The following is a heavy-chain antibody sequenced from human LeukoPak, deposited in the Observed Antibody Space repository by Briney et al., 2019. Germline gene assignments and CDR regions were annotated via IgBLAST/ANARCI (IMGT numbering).Heavy chain of an antibody. CDR2: ISGSGRRT. D-gene: IGHD6-19*01. J-gene: IGHJ5*02. Sequence: PGGSLRLSCAASGFFFTSYAMTWVRQTPGKGLEWVATISGSGRRTSSEDRVQGRFTTSRDNSKETVYLQMDSLRDDDTAVYYCAKDGAGQWLVPPGWFDPWGQGTLVTVSS. CDR3: AKDGAGQWLVPPGWFDP. CDR1: GFFFTSYA. V-gene: IGHV3-23*01.